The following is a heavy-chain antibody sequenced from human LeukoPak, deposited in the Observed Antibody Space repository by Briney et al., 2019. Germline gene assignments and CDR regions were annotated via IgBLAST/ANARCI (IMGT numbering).Heavy chain of an antibody. CDR3: ARSPPPYSGSSSGPYYFDY. V-gene: IGHV3-64*01. Sequence: GGSLRLSCAASGFTFSSYAMHWVRQAPGEGLEYVSAISSNGGSTYYANSVKGRFTISRDNSKNTLSLQMGSLRAEDMAAYYCARSPPPYSGSSSGPYYFDYWGQGTLVTVSS. J-gene: IGHJ4*02. CDR1: GFTFSSYA. CDR2: ISSNGGST. D-gene: IGHD1-26*01.